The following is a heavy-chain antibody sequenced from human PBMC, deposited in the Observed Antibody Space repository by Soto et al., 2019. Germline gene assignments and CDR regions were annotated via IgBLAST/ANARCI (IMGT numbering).Heavy chain of an antibody. CDR1: GGSFSGYY. Sequence: ASETLSLTCAVYGGSFSGYYWSWIRQPPGKGLEWIGEINHSGSTNYNPSLKSRVTISVDTSKNQFSLKLSSVTAADTAVYYCARVSGSYVVFSYWGQGTLVTVSS. D-gene: IGHD1-26*01. J-gene: IGHJ4*02. CDR3: ARVSGSYVVFSY. CDR2: INHSGST. V-gene: IGHV4-34*01.